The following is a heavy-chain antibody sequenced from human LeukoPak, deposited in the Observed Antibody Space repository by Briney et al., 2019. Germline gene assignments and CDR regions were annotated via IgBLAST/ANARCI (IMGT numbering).Heavy chain of an antibody. CDR1: GGTFSSYA. CDR3: AKGLGSSWYKASWFDP. CDR2: ISGSGGST. Sequence: GASVKVSCKASGGTFSSYAMSWVRQAPGKGLEWVSAISGSGGSTYYADSVKGRFTISRDNSKNTLYLQMNSLRAEDTAVYYCAKGLGSSWYKASWFDPWGQGTLVTVSS. V-gene: IGHV3-23*01. J-gene: IGHJ5*02. D-gene: IGHD6-13*01.